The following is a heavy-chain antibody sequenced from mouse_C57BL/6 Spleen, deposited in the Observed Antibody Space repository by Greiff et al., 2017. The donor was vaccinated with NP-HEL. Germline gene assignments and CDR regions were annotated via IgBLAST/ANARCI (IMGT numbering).Heavy chain of an antibody. V-gene: IGHV1-52*01. J-gene: IGHJ4*01. Sequence: QVQLQQPGAELVRPGSSVKLSCKASGYTFTSYWLHWVKQRPIQGLEWIGNIDPSDSETHYNQKFKDKATLTVDKSSSTAYMQLSSLTSEDSAVYYCARRSSWIGAMDYWGQGTSVTVSS. CDR2: IDPSDSET. CDR3: ARRSSWIGAMDY. CDR1: GYTFTSYW.